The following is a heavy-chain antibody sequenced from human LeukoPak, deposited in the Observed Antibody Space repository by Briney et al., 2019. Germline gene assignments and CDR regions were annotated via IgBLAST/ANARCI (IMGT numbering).Heavy chain of an antibody. CDR2: ISAYNGNT. CDR3: ARDGRYCSSTSCSNDY. D-gene: IGHD2-2*01. Sequence: GASVNVSCKASGYTFTSYGISWVRQAPGQGLEWMGWISAYNGNTNYAQKLQGRVTMTTDTSTSTAYMELRSLRSDDTAVYYCARDGRYCSSTSCSNDYWGQGTLVTVSS. V-gene: IGHV1-18*01. J-gene: IGHJ4*02. CDR1: GYTFTSYG.